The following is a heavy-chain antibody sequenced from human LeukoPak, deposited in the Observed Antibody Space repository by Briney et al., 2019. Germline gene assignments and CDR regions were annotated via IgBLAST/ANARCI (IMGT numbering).Heavy chain of an antibody. V-gene: IGHV4-39*07. J-gene: IGHJ4*02. CDR1: GVSISSSNSY. CDR2: IYYSGNT. Sequence: SETLSLTCTVSGVSISSSNSYWGWIRQPPGKGLEWIGSIYYSGNTYYNASLKSQVSISIDTSKNQFSLKLSSVTAADTAVYYCARVGDYYGSGSYPFDYWGQGTLVTVSS. D-gene: IGHD3-10*01. CDR3: ARVGDYYGSGSYPFDY.